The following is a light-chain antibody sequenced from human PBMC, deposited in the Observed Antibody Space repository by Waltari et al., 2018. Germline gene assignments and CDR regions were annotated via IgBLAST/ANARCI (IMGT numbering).Light chain of an antibody. CDR3: NSYTRSKTWV. CDR1: SRYIGNYNY. J-gene: IGLJ3*02. V-gene: IGLV2-14*01. Sequence: QSALTQPASVSGSPGQSITISCTGTSRYIGNYNYVSWYQQFPGKVPKLMIYDVDKRPSGVSNRFSGSKSGNTASLTISGLQAEDEAHYYCNSYTRSKTWVFGGGTDLTVL. CDR2: DVD.